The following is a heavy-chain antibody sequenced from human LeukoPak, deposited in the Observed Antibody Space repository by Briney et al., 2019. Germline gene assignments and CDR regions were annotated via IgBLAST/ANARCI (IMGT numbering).Heavy chain of an antibody. CDR1: VYTLTRYY. CDR3: ARADSSGSSTAFDY. CDR2: INPNSGGT. D-gene: IGHD3-22*01. V-gene: IGHV1-2*02. J-gene: IGHJ4*02. Sequence: ASVKVSCKASVYTLTRYYMHWVRQAPGQGLEWMGWINPNSGGTNYAQKFQGRVTMTRDTSISTAYMELSRLRSDDTAVYYCARADSSGSSTAFDYWGQGTLVTVSS.